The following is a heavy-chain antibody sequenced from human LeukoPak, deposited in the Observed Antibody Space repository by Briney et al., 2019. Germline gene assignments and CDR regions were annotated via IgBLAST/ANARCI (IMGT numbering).Heavy chain of an antibody. J-gene: IGHJ4*02. V-gene: IGHV1-69*04. CDR1: GGTFSSYA. D-gene: IGHD4-17*01. CDR3: SYGDSVLVAPTFDY. CDR2: IIPTLGIA. Sequence: ASVKVSCKASGGTFSSYAISWVRQAPGQGLEWMGRIIPTLGIANYAQKFQGRVTITADKSTSTAYMELSSLRSEDTAVYYCSYGDSVLVAPTFDYWGQGTLVTVSS.